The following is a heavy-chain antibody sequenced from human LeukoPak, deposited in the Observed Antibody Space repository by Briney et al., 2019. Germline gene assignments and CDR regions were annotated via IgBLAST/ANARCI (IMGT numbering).Heavy chain of an antibody. Sequence: SVKVSCKASGGTFSSYAISWVRQAPGQGLEWMGRIIPIFGTANYAQKFQGRVTNTADKSTSTAYMGLRSLRSDDTAVYYCARGDYGGNPDYWGQGTLVTVSS. CDR3: ARGDYGGNPDY. CDR2: IIPIFGTA. V-gene: IGHV1-69*06. J-gene: IGHJ4*02. CDR1: GGTFSSYA. D-gene: IGHD4-23*01.